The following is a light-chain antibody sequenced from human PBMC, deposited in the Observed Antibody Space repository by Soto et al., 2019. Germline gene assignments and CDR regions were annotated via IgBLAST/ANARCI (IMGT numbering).Light chain of an antibody. CDR2: SNN. CDR1: HSNIGSHY. CDR3: AAWDDSLNGWV. J-gene: IGLJ3*02. Sequence: QAVVTQPPSASGTPGQSVTISCSGSHSNIGSHYVFWYVQLPGTAPKLLISSNNRRSSGVPDRFSGSKSDTSASLAISGLRSEDEADYYCAAWDDSLNGWVFGGGTKLTVL. V-gene: IGLV1-47*01.